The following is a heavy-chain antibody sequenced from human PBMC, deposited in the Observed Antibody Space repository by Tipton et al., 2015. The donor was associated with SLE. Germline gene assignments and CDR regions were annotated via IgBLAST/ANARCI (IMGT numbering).Heavy chain of an antibody. V-gene: IGHV4-38-2*02. CDR3: ARGSDFWSGYAFYI. CDR2: IYHSGST. D-gene: IGHD3-3*01. Sequence: GLVKPSETLSLTCTVSGYSISSGFYWGWIRQPPGKGLEWIGNIYHSGSTFYNPSLKSRVTISVDTSKNQFSLKLSSLTAADTAVYYCARGSDFWSGYAFYIWGQGTMVTVSS. J-gene: IGHJ3*02. CDR1: GYSISSGFY.